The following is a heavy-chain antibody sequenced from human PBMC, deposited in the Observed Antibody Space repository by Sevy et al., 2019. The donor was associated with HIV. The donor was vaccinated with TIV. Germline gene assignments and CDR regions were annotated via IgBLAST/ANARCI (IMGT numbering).Heavy chain of an antibody. CDR3: ANAGGYSYGSTPFDY. J-gene: IGHJ4*02. CDR1: GFTFSSYA. Sequence: GGSLRLSCAASGFTFSSYAMSWVRQAPGKGLEWVSAISGSGGSTYYAESVKGRFTISRDNSKNTLYLQMNSLRAEDTAVYYCANAGGYSYGSTPFDYWGQGTLVTVSS. CDR2: ISGSGGST. V-gene: IGHV3-23*01. D-gene: IGHD5-18*01.